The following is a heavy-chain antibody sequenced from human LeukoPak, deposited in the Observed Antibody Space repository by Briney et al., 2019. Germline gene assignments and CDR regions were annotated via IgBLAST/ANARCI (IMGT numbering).Heavy chain of an antibody. Sequence: PGGSLRLSCAASGFTFSSYGMTWVRQSPGKGLEWVSSISDSGGSTYYADSVKGRFTISRDNSKNTLYLQMNSLRAEDTAVYYCAKVSGITMVRGVTKYYFDYWGQGTLVTVSS. CDR3: AKVSGITMVRGVTKYYFDY. CDR2: ISDSGGST. J-gene: IGHJ4*02. CDR1: GFTFSSYG. V-gene: IGHV3-23*01. D-gene: IGHD3-10*01.